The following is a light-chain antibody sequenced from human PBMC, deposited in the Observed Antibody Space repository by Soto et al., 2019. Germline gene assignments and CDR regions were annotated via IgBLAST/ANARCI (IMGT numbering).Light chain of an antibody. CDR2: GAS. Sequence: EIVVTQSPATLSLSTGERATLSCRASHSVSSKLAWYQQRHSQAPRLLIYGASTRASGIPARFSGSGSGTEFTLTISSLQSEDDAVDYYHQYYNRTPITFGQGTRLEIK. V-gene: IGKV3-15*01. CDR1: HSVSSK. J-gene: IGKJ5*01. CDR3: HQYYNRTPIT.